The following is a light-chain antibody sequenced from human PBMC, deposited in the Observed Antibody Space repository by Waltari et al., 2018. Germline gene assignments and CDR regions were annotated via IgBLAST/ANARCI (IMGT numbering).Light chain of an antibody. CDR2: AAS. CDR3: QQYYNTPPWT. V-gene: IGKV1-NL1*01. Sequence: DIQMTQSPSSLSASVGARVTITCRASQDIRFSLVWYQQKPGKAPKLLLFAASRLESGVPSRFSGSGSGTEYTLTISSLQPEDLATYYCQQYYNTPPWTFGQGTKVEIK. CDR1: QDIRFS. J-gene: IGKJ1*01.